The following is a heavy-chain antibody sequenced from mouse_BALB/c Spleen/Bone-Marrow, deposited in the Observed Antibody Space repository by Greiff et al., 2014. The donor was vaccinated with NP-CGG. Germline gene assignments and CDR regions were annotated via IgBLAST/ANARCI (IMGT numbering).Heavy chain of an antibody. Sequence: EVMLVESGGGLVKPGGSLKLSCAVSGFTFSDYYMYWVRQNPEKRLEWVATINDGGSYTYYPDSVKGRFTISRDNAKNNLYLQMSSLKTEDTDMYYCARDGNFAMDYWGQGTSVTVSS. CDR3: ARDGNFAMDY. V-gene: IGHV5-4*02. D-gene: IGHD2-1*01. J-gene: IGHJ4*01. CDR1: GFTFSDYY. CDR2: INDGGSYT.